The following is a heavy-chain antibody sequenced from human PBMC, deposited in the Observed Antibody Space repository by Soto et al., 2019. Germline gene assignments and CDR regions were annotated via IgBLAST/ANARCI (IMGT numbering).Heavy chain of an antibody. CDR1: GYTLTELS. V-gene: IGHV1-24*01. CDR2: FDPEDGET. J-gene: IGHJ5*02. D-gene: IGHD3-3*01. Sequence: ASVKVSCKVSGYTLTELSMHWVRQAPGKGLEWMGGFDPEDGETIYAQKFQGRVTMTEDTSTDTAYMELRSLRSEDTAVYYCATAFWSGYTTRTNWFDPWGQGTLVTVSS. CDR3: ATAFWSGYTTRTNWFDP.